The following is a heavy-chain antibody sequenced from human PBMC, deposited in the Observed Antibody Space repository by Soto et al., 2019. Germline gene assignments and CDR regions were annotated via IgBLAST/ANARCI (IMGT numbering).Heavy chain of an antibody. Sequence: ASVKVSCKSAGKYIRSYYIDWVRQAPGQGLGWMGRVLASGGNTDYAQKFKGRITLARDTSAGTVNMDLTSLPSEDTAVYYCARGGSTIFGVIDYRGQGTMFTDSS. CDR3: ARGGSTIFGVIDY. CDR1: GKYIRSYY. V-gene: IGHV1-46*01. CDR2: VLASGGNT. J-gene: IGHJ4*02. D-gene: IGHD3-3*01.